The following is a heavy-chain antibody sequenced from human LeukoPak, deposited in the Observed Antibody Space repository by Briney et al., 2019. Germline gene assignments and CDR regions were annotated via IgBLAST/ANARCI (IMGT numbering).Heavy chain of an antibody. CDR1: GFTFSNYA. CDR2: ISGSGSST. Sequence: GGSLRLSCAASGFTFSNYAMSWVRQAPGKGLEWVSTISGSGSSTYYADSVKGRFTISRDNSRNTLYLQMNSLKTEDTAVYYCTTYGDYEGLSDHWGQGTLVTVSS. D-gene: IGHD4-17*01. J-gene: IGHJ5*02. CDR3: TTYGDYEGLSDH. V-gene: IGHV3-23*01.